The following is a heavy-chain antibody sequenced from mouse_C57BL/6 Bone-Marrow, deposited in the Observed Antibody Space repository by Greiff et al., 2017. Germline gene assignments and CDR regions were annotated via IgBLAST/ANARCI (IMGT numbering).Heavy chain of an antibody. Sequence: EVKLLESGAELVRPGASVKLSCTASGFTFTDYYMHWVKQRPEQGLEWIGLIDPYTGYTDYAPKFQGKATLTADTSSNTAYMQLSRLTSEDTAVYYCTRGRHGFAYWGQGTLVTVSA. CDR3: TRGRHGFAY. CDR1: GFTFTDYY. D-gene: IGHD3-2*01. V-gene: IGHV14-4*01. CDR2: IDPYTGYT. J-gene: IGHJ3*01.